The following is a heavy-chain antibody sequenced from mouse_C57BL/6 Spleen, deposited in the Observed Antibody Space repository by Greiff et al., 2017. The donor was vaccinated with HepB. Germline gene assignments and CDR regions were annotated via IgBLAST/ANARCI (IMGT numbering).Heavy chain of an antibody. J-gene: IGHJ4*01. Sequence: QVQLKQSGPGLVQPSQSLSITCTVSGFSLTSYGVHWVRQSPGKGLEWLGVIWSGGSTDHNAAFISRLSISKDNSKSQVFFKMNSLQADDTAIYYCASIYDGYHYWGQGTSVTVSS. CDR2: IWSGGST. V-gene: IGHV2-2*01. CDR1: GFSLTSYG. CDR3: ASIYDGYHY. D-gene: IGHD2-3*01.